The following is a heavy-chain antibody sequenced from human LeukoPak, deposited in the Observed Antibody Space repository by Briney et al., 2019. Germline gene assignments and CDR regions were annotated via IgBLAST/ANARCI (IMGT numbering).Heavy chain of an antibody. CDR2: ISWNSGSI. Sequence: GGSLRLSCAASGFTFDDYAMHWVRQAPGKGLEWVSGISWNSGSIGYADSVKGRFTISRDNAKNSLYLQMNSLRAEDTALYYCARDLSPLTPRQTFDYWGQGTLVTVSS. J-gene: IGHJ4*02. CDR3: ARDLSPLTPRQTFDY. V-gene: IGHV3-9*01. CDR1: GFTFDDYA.